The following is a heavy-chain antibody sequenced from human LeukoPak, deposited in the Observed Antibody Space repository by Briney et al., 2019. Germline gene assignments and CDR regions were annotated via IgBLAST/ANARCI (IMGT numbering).Heavy chain of an antibody. CDR2: ISYDGSNK. V-gene: IGHV3-30-3*01. CDR1: GFTFSSYA. J-gene: IGHJ4*02. CDR3: ARATVVTPTRFDY. D-gene: IGHD4-23*01. Sequence: GGSLRLSCAASGFTFSSYAMHWVRQAPGKGLEWVAVISYDGSNKYYADSVKGRFTISRDNSKNTLYLQMNSLRAEDTAVYYCARATVVTPTRFDYWGQGTLVTVSS.